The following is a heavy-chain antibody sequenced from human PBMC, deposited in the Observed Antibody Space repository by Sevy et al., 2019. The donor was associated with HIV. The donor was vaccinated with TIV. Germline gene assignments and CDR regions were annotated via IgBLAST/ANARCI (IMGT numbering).Heavy chain of an antibody. Sequence: GWSLRLSCAASGFTFSSYSMNWVRQAPGKGLEWVSSISSSSSYIYYADSVKGRFTISRDNAKNSLYLQMNSLRAEDTAVYYCARVAPRDCSSTSCYTVHYYYGMDVWGQGTTVTVSS. CDR3: ARVAPRDCSSTSCYTVHYYYGMDV. D-gene: IGHD2-2*02. CDR2: ISSSSSYI. V-gene: IGHV3-21*01. J-gene: IGHJ6*02. CDR1: GFTFSSYS.